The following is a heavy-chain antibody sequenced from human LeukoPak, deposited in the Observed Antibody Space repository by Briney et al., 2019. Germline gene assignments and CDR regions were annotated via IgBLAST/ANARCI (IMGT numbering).Heavy chain of an antibody. CDR1: GGSFSGYY. D-gene: IGHD3-10*01. V-gene: IGHV4-34*01. CDR3: AGTGITMVRGVRAWFDP. Sequence: SETLSLTCAVYGGSFSGYYWSWIRQPPGKGLEWIGEINHSGSTNYNPSLKSRVTISVDTSKNQFSLKLSSVTAADTAVYYCAGTGITMVRGVRAWFDPWGQGTLVTVSS. J-gene: IGHJ5*02. CDR2: INHSGST.